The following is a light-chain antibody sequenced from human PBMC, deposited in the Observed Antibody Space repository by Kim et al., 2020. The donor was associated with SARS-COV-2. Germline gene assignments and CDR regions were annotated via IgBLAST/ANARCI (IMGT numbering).Light chain of an antibody. Sequence: VTTSGTGISSIIGAGDDVHWYQQLPGTAPKLLIYGNSNRPSGVPDRFSGSKSGTSASLAITGLQAEDEADYYCQSYDSSLSGSYVFGTGTKVTVL. CDR3: QSYDSSLSGSYV. CDR2: GNS. CDR1: SSIIGAGDD. J-gene: IGLJ1*01. V-gene: IGLV1-40*01.